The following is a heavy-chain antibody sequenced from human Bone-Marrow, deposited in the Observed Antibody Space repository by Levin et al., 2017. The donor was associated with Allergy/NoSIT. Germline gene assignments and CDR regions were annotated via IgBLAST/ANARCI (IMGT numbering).Heavy chain of an antibody. CDR2: ISSNGGST. D-gene: IGHD7-27*01. CDR3: VKHSPTGTGDFGAFDI. Sequence: PGGSLRLSCSASGFTFSSYAMHWVRQAPGKGLEYVSAISSNGGSTYYADSVKGRFTISRDNSKNTLYLQMSSLRAEDTAVYYCVKHSPTGTGDFGAFDIWGQGTMVTVSS. J-gene: IGHJ3*02. V-gene: IGHV3-64D*06. CDR1: GFTFSSYA.